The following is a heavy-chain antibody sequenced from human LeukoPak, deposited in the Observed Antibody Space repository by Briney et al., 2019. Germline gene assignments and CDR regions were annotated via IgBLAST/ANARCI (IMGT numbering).Heavy chain of an antibody. Sequence: GGPLRLSCAASGFTFSRYWMQWVRQAPGKGLVWVSRINGDGSSTAYADSVKGRFTISRDNAKNTLYLQMNSLRAEDTAVYYCARALGYYDSSGYSNKGGSDYWGQGTLVTVSS. CDR3: ARALGYYDSSGYSNKGGSDY. CDR2: INGDGSST. J-gene: IGHJ4*02. CDR1: GFTFSRYW. V-gene: IGHV3-74*01. D-gene: IGHD3-22*01.